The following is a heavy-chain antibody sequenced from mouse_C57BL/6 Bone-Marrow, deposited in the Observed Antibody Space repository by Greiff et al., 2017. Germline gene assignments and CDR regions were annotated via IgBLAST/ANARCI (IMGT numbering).Heavy chain of an antibody. V-gene: IGHV1-5*01. Sequence: EVQLQQSGTVLARPGASVKMSCKTSGYTFTSYWMHWVKQRPGQGLEWIGAIYPGNSDTSYNQKFKGKAKLTAVTSANTAYMELSSLTTEDSAVYYCTRSNGPYYFDYWGQGTTLTVSS. CDR3: TRSNGPYYFDY. J-gene: IGHJ2*01. D-gene: IGHD3-1*01. CDR2: IYPGNSDT. CDR1: GYTFTSYW.